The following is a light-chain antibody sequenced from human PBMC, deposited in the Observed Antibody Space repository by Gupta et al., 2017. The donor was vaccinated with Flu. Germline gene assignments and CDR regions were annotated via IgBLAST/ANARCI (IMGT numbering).Light chain of an antibody. J-gene: IGLJ1*01. CDR3: SSYTSTTTPGV. CDR2: EVS. V-gene: IGLV2-14*01. CDR1: SSDVGGYNY. Sequence: QSALTQPASVSGSPGQSITISCTGTSSDVGGYNYVSWYQQHPGKAPKLMIYEVSNRPSGVSNRFSGSKSGNTASLTISGLHSEDEADYVGSSYTSTTTPGVFGTGTRVTV.